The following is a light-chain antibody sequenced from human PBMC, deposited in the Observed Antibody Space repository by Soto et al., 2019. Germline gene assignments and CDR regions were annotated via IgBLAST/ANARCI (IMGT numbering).Light chain of an antibody. V-gene: IGKV3-15*01. CDR2: DAS. CDR1: ESVGRH. CDR3: QQYNNWPPN. Sequence: VVKKSLATLSVYPKERATLSFRASESVGRHLAWYHQKPGQAPKLLIFDASTRATGVPARFSGSGSGTEFTLTVSSLQSEDIAVYFCQQYNNWPPNFCQGTLLEI. J-gene: IGKJ5*01.